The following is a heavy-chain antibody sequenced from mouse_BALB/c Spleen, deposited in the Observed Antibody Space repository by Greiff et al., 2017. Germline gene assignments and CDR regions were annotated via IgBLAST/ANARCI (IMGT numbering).Heavy chain of an antibody. V-gene: IGHV1-69*02. D-gene: IGHD1-1*01. CDR2: IYPSDSYT. J-gene: IGHJ3*01. CDR1: GYTFTSYW. CDR3: TREDYYGSSSFAY. Sequence: VQLQQSGAELVRPGASVKLSCKASGYTFTSYWINWVKQRPGQGLEWIGNIYPSDSYTNYNQKFKDKATLTVDKSSSTAYMQLSSPTSEDSAVYYCTREDYYGSSSFAYWGQGTLVTVSA.